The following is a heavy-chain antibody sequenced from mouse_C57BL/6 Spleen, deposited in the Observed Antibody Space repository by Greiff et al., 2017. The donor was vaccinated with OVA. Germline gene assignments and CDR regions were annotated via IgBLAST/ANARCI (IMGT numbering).Heavy chain of an antibody. CDR2: IAPSDSYT. CDR3: ARGYGSSQFAY. Sequence: QVQLQQPGAELVMPGASVKLSCKASGYTFTSYWMHWVKQRPGHGLEWIGEIAPSDSYTHYNQKFKGKSTLTVDKSSSTAYMQLSSLTSEDSAVYYCARGYGSSQFAYWGQGTLVTVSA. CDR1: GYTFTSYW. D-gene: IGHD1-1*01. V-gene: IGHV1-69*01. J-gene: IGHJ3*01.